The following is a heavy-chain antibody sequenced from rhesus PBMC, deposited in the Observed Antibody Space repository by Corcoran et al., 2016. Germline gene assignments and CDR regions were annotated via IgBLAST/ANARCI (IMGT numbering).Heavy chain of an antibody. CDR2: ISGSSGST. CDR1: GGSVSSRNW. Sequence: QVQLQESGPGLVKPSETLSLTCAVSGGSVSSRNWWSWIRQPPGKGLEWIGYISGSSGSTYDNPSLKSRVTISTDTSNNQFSLKLSSVTAADTAVYYCARSGYCSGIYCYAYFEFWGQGALVTVSS. CDR3: ARSGYCSGIYCYAYFEF. V-gene: IGHV4-65*01. J-gene: IGHJ1*01. D-gene: IGHD2-27*01.